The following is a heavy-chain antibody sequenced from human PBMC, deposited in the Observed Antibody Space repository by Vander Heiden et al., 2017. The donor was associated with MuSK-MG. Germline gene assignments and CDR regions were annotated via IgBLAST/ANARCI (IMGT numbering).Heavy chain of an antibody. V-gene: IGHV3-23*01. CDR1: GFTFRTSA. J-gene: IGHJ4*02. CDR2: SGVSGNT. D-gene: IGHD6-13*01. CDR3: AKRTTSGTLYFFDY. Sequence: EVQLLESGGGLVQPGGSLRLSWAASGFTFRTSAMSWVRQAPGKGLKWVSTSGVSGNTYYADSVKGRFTISRDNSKNTLYLQINSLTAEDTAIYYCAKRTTSGTLYFFDYWGQGTLVTVSS.